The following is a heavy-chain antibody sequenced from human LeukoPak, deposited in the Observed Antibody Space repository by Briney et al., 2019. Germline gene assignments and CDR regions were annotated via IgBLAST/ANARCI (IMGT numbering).Heavy chain of an antibody. J-gene: IGHJ4*02. CDR1: GFTFSSYA. Sequence: PGGSLRLSCAASGFTFSSYAMSWVRQAPGKGLEWVSAISGSGGSTYYADSVKGRFTISRDNSKNTLYLQMNSLRAEDTAVYYCASGGDYNGDYFDYWGQGTLVTVSS. V-gene: IGHV3-23*01. CDR3: ASGGDYNGDYFDY. CDR2: ISGSGGST. D-gene: IGHD2-21*02.